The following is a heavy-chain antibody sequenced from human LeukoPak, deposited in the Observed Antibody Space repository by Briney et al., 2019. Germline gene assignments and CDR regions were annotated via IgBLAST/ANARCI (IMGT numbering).Heavy chain of an antibody. V-gene: IGHV1-2*02. CDR2: INPNSGGT. J-gene: IGHJ4*02. CDR3: ARSPYSSSWCDY. Sequence: ASVKVSCKASGYTFTGYYMHWVRQAPGQGLEWMGWINPNSGGTNYAQKFQGRVTMTRDTSISTAYMELSRLRSDDTAVYYRARSPYSSSWCDYWGQGTLVTVSS. CDR1: GYTFTGYY. D-gene: IGHD6-13*01.